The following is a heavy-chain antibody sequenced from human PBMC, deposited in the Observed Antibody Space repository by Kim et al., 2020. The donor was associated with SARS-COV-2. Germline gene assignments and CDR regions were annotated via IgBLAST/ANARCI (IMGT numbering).Heavy chain of an antibody. V-gene: IGHV4-31*03. Sequence: SETLSLTCTVSGGSISSGGYYWSWIRQHPGKGLEWIGYIYYSGSTYYNPSLKSRVTISVDTSKNQFSLKLSSVTAADTAVYYCARAGWFGELLYSNWFDPWGQGTLVTVSS. J-gene: IGHJ5*02. CDR1: GGSISSGGYY. D-gene: IGHD3-10*01. CDR3: ARAGWFGELLYSNWFDP. CDR2: IYYSGST.